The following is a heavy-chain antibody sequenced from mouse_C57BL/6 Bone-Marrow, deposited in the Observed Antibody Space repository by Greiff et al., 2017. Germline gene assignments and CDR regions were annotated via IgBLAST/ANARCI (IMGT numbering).Heavy chain of an antibody. D-gene: IGHD4-1*01. CDR1: GYTFTSYW. CDR3: ARTGGTEKYYFDY. Sequence: QVQLQQPGAELVRPGSSVKLSCKASGYTFTSYWMHWVKQRPIQGLEWIGNIDPSDSETHYNQKFKDKATLTVDKSSITAYMQLSRLTSEDSAVXYCARTGGTEKYYFDYWGQGTTRTVSS. V-gene: IGHV1-52*01. J-gene: IGHJ2*01. CDR2: IDPSDSET.